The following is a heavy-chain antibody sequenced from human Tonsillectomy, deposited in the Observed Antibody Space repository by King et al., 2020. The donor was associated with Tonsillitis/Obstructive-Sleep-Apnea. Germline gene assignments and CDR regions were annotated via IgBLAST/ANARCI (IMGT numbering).Heavy chain of an antibody. CDR3: ATGQYCRGDKCYNMKLGS. CDR1: GFTFSDYY. Sequence: VQLVESGGALVKPGGSLRLSCAASGFTFSDYYMNWIRQAPGRGLEWVSWISHREGYTNYADSVKGRFTISRDNSKNSLYLQMNSLAAEDTAVYYCATGQYCRGDKCYNMKLGSWGQGTLVTVSS. J-gene: IGHJ5*02. D-gene: IGHD2-15*01. V-gene: IGHV3-11*05. CDR2: ISHREGYT.